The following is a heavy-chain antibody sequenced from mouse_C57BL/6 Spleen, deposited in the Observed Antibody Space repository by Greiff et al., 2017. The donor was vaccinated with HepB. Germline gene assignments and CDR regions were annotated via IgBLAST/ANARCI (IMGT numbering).Heavy chain of an antibody. D-gene: IGHD3-2*02. CDR2: ISDGGSYT. J-gene: IGHJ3*01. CDR3: AREATAQASFAY. CDR1: GFTFSSYA. V-gene: IGHV5-4*01. Sequence: EVKLVESGGGLVKPGGSLKLSCAASGFTFSSYAMSWVRQTPEKRLEWVATISDGGSYTYYPDNVKGRFTISRDNAKNNLYLQMSHLKSEDTAMYYCAREATAQASFAYWGQGTLVTVSA.